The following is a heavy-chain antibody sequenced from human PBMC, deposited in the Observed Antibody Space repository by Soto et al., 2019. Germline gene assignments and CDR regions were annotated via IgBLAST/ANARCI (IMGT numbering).Heavy chain of an antibody. CDR1: GGSISNYY. D-gene: IGHD5-18*01. V-gene: IGHV4-4*07. CDR3: ARDVQSGYSYGYDWIDP. CDR2: IYTSGST. J-gene: IGHJ5*02. Sequence: SETLSLTCTVPGGSISNYYWNWIRQPAGKGLEWIGRIYTSGSTNYNPSLKSRVTMSVDTSTNQFSLKLGSVTAADTAVYYCARDVQSGYSYGYDWIDPWGQGTLVTVSS.